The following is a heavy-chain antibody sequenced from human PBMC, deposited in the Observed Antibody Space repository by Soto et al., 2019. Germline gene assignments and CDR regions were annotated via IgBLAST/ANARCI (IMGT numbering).Heavy chain of an antibody. Sequence: SLRLSCAASGFTVSSNYMSWVRQAPGKGLEWVSVFYSGGSTYYADSVKGRFTISRDNSKNTLYLQMNFLRAEDTAVYYCARNYYDSGGGFDYWGQGTLVTVSS. CDR1: GFTVSSNY. J-gene: IGHJ4*02. V-gene: IGHV3-53*01. CDR2: FYSGGST. CDR3: ARNYYDSGGGFDY. D-gene: IGHD3-22*01.